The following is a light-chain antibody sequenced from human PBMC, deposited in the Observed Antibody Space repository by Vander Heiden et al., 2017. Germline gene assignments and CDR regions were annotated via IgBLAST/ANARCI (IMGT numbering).Light chain of an antibody. CDR2: AAS. J-gene: IGKJ4*01. CDR3: QRSDSTPLT. V-gene: IGKV1-39*01. Sequence: DIHMTQSPSSLSASVGDRVTITCRASQSISSYLNWYQQKPGKAPKLLIYAASSLQSGVPSRFSGSGSGTDFTLTISSLQPEDFATYYCQRSDSTPLTFGGGTKVEIK. CDR1: QSISSY.